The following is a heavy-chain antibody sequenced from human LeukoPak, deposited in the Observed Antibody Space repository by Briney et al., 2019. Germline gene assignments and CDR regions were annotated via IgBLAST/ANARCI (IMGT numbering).Heavy chain of an antibody. D-gene: IGHD5-12*01. Sequence: ASVKVSCKASGYTFSNYGISWVRQAPGQGLEWMGWISAYNGDTHYVQNLQGRVTMTTDTSTSTAYMELRSLRSDDTAVYYCARDRLAYSGYQDAFHIWGQGTMITVSS. CDR3: ARDRLAYSGYQDAFHI. V-gene: IGHV1-18*01. CDR2: ISAYNGDT. J-gene: IGHJ3*02. CDR1: GYTFSNYG.